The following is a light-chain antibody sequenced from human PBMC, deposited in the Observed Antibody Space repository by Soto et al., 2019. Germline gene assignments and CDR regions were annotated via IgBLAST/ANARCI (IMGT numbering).Light chain of an antibody. CDR3: QQYYSYWS. J-gene: IGKJ1*01. CDR1: QSISSW. V-gene: IGKV1-5*03. CDR2: KAS. Sequence: DIQMTQSPSTLSASVGDRVTITCRASQSISSWLAWYQHKPAKAPKLLIHKASSLESGVPSRFSGNGSGTEFTLTISSLQPDDFATYYCQQYYSYWSFGQGTKVEI.